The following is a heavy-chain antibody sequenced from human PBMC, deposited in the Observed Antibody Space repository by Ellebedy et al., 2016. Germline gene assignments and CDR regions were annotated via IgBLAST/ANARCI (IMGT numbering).Heavy chain of an antibody. D-gene: IGHD3-9*01. J-gene: IGHJ5*02. V-gene: IGHV4-34*01. CDR2: INHSGST. CDR3: ARHDFDTNWFDP. Sequence: SQTLSLTCAVYGGSFSGYYWSWIRQPPGKGLEWIGEINHSGSTNYNPSLKSRVTISVDTSKNQFSLKLSSVTAADTAVYYCARHDFDTNWFDPWGQGTLVTVSS. CDR1: GGSFSGYY.